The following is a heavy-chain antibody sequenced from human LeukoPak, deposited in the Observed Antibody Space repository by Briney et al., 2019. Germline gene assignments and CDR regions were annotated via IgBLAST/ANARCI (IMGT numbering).Heavy chain of an antibody. CDR1: GYTFTRYG. D-gene: IGHD3-10*01. CDR3: ARAGYAYGSGSYIMSY. J-gene: IGHJ4*02. V-gene: IGHV1-18*01. Sequence: ASVNVSCKASGYTFTRYGISWVRQAPGQGLEWMGWISAYNGNTNYAQKLQGRVTMTTDTSTSTAYMELRSLRSDDTAVYYCARAGYAYGSGSYIMSYWGQGTLVTVSS. CDR2: ISAYNGNT.